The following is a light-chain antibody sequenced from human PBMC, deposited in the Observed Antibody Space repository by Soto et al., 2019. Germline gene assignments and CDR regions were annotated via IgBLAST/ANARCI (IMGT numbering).Light chain of an antibody. CDR2: YAS. CDR3: QQRSTWPLFT. V-gene: IGKV3-11*01. Sequence: VLTQSPATLSLSPGERATLSCRASQTVSRYLAWYQQKPGQAPRLLIYYASNRATGIPARFSGSGSGTDYTVTISSLEPEDFAVYYCQQRSTWPLFTFGGGTKVEI. J-gene: IGKJ4*02. CDR1: QTVSRY.